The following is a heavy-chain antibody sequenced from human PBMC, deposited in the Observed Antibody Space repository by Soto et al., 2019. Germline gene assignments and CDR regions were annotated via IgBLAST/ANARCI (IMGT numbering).Heavy chain of an antibody. CDR1: GASMNSYH. V-gene: IGHV4-4*07. CDR2: IHSSGST. CDR3: ARDQGVAAAGITWFDP. Sequence: PSETLSLTCTVSGASMNSYHWSWIRQPAGKGLEWIGHIHSSGSTNYNPSLKSRVTMSVYTSKNHFSLRLMSLTAADTAVCYCARDQGVAAAGITWFDPWGEGALVTVSS. J-gene: IGHJ5*02. D-gene: IGHD6-13*01.